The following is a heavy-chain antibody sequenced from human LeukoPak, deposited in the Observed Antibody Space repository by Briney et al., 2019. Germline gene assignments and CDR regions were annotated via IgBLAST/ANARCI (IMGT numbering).Heavy chain of an antibody. J-gene: IGHJ4*02. CDR1: GFTFSKHG. CDR3: AKDDAWLRFGE. V-gene: IGHV3-23*01. Sequence: GGTLRLSCAASGFTFSKHGMNWVRQAPGKGLEWVSGISPSGDITYYADSVKGRFTISRDNSKNTLYLEVISLTAEDTAVYYCAKDDAWLRFGEWSQGALVTVSS. CDR2: ISPSGDIT. D-gene: IGHD3-10*01.